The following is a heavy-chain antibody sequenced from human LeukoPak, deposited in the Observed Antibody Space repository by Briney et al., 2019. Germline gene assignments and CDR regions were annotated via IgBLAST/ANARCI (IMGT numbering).Heavy chain of an antibody. D-gene: IGHD3-3*01. V-gene: IGHV4-39*07. CDR2: MYYTGNS. Sequence: SETLSLTCTVSGGSIYSSSYYWGWIRQTPGKGLEWIGSMYYTGNSFYNPSLKSRVTISVDTSKNQFSLKLSSVTAADTAVYYCARSGYSNFDYWGQGTLVTVSS. J-gene: IGHJ4*02. CDR3: ARSGYSNFDY. CDR1: GGSIYSSSYY.